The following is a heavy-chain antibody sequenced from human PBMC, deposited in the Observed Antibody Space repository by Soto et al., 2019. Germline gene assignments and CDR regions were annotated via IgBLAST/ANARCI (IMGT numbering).Heavy chain of an antibody. CDR3: ARHFRYDSSGYYLGRYYYGMDV. D-gene: IGHD3-22*01. V-gene: IGHV5-51*01. CDR1: GYSFTSYW. J-gene: IGHJ6*02. Sequence: PGESLKISCKGSGYSFTSYWVGWVRQMPGKGLEWMGIIYPGDSDTRYSPSFQGQVTISADKSISTAYLQWSSLKASDTAMYYCARHFRYDSSGYYLGRYYYGMDVWGQGTTVTVSS. CDR2: IYPGDSDT.